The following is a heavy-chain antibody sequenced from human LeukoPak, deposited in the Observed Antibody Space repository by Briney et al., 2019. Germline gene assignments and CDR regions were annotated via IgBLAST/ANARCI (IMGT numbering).Heavy chain of an antibody. CDR3: ARSRITMVRGATGAFDI. Sequence: PSETLSLTCTVSGGSISSSSYYWSWIRQPPGKGLEWIGYIYYSGSTYYNSSLKSRVTISVDTSKNQFSLKLSSVTAADTAVYYCARSRITMVRGATGAFDIWGQGTMVTVSS. D-gene: IGHD3-10*01. CDR2: IYYSGST. CDR1: GGSISSSSYY. J-gene: IGHJ3*02. V-gene: IGHV4-30-4*08.